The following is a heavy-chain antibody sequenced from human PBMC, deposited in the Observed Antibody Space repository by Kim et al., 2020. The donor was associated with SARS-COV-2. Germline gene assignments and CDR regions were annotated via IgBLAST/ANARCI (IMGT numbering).Heavy chain of an antibody. CDR3: ASLYSGNSTDY. CDR2: ISYDGSNK. CDR1: GFTFSSYG. D-gene: IGHD3-10*01. J-gene: IGHJ4*02. Sequence: GGCLRLSCAASGFTFSSYGMHWVRQAPGKGLEWVAVISYDGSNKYYADSVKGRFTISRDNSKNTLYLQMNSLRAEDTAVYYCASLYSGNSTDYWGQGTLVTVSS. V-gene: IGHV3-33*05.